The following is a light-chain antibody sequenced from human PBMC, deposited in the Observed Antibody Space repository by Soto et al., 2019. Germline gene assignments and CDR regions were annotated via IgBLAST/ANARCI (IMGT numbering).Light chain of an antibody. CDR3: QKYNTWPPFA. Sequence: TLSPGTLSLTPGERATLSCRASQSVSTTYLAWYQQKPGQAPRLLIYGASNRATGIPARFSGSGSGTEFTLTISRLQSEDFAVYYCQKYNTWPPFAFGQVTKVAIK. J-gene: IGKJ1*01. V-gene: IGKV3-15*01. CDR1: QSVSTTY. CDR2: GAS.